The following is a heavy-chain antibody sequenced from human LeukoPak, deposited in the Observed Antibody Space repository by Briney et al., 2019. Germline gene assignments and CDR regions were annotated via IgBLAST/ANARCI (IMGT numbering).Heavy chain of an antibody. CDR2: IIPIFGTA. Sequence: ASVKVSCKASGGTFSSYAISWVRQAPGQGLEWMGGIIPIFGTANYAQKFQGRVTITTDESTSTAYMELSSLRSEDTAVYYCASVGLLYYFDYWGQGTLVTVSS. CDR3: ASVGLLYYFDY. V-gene: IGHV1-69*05. J-gene: IGHJ4*02. CDR1: GGTFSSYA.